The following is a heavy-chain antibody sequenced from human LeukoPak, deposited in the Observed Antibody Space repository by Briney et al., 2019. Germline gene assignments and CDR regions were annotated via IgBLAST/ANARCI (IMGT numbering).Heavy chain of an antibody. CDR2: ISGDGVST. J-gene: IGHJ4*02. CDR3: AKEGYSHTSNYFDN. D-gene: IGHD2-15*01. CDR1: GFIFSKAW. Sequence: GGSLRLSCAASGFIFSKAWMSWVRQAPGKGLEWVSLISGDGVSTFYADSVKGRFTISRDNSKNSLSLQMDSLTTEDTALYYCAKEGYSHTSNYFDNWGQGILVTVSS. V-gene: IGHV3-43*02.